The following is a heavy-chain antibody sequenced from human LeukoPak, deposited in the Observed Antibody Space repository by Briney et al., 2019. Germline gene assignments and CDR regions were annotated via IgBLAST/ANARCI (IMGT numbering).Heavy chain of an antibody. Sequence: ASGKVSCKAAGYTFTSYDINWVRQATGQGLEWMGWMNPNSGNTGYAQKFQGRVTITRNTSISTAYMELSSLRSEDTAVYYCARNRAYYYDSSGYYKRLDAFDIWGQGTMVTVSS. D-gene: IGHD3-22*01. CDR1: GYTFTSYD. J-gene: IGHJ3*02. V-gene: IGHV1-8*03. CDR2: MNPNSGNT. CDR3: ARNRAYYYDSSGYYKRLDAFDI.